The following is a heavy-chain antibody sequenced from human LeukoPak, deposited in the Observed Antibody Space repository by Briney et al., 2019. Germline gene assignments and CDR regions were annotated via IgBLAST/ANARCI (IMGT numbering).Heavy chain of an antibody. CDR3: ARGDDSGYYDYFDY. V-gene: IGHV3-53*01. Sequence: GGSLRLSCAASGFTVDSNYLSWVRQAPGKGLEWVSTICTGGNTYYAASVKGRFTISRDFSKNTVFLHMNSLRAEDTAMYYCARGDDSGYYDYFDYWGQGALVTVSS. CDR2: ICTGGNT. CDR1: GFTVDSNY. D-gene: IGHD3-22*01. J-gene: IGHJ4*02.